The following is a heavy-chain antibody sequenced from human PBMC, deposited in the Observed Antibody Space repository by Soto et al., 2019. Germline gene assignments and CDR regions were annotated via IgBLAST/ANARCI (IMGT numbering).Heavy chain of an antibody. CDR2: INRDGTEK. CDR3: VRDRTEYGSYGSSYYDVFDI. J-gene: IGHJ3*02. CDR1: GFTFNAYW. V-gene: IGHV3-7*05. Sequence: EVQLVESGGGLVQPGGSLRLSCAASGFTFNAYWMTWVSQAPGKGLEWVANINRDGTEKNYVDSVKGRFTVSRDNAKNSLHLQMFSLRAEDTAVYYCVRDRTEYGSYGSSYYDVFDIWGQGTKVTVSS. D-gene: IGHD6-6*01.